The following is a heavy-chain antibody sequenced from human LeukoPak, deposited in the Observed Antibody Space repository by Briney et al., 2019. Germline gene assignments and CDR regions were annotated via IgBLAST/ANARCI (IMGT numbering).Heavy chain of an antibody. CDR3: ARTRSRFGELYDAYDI. J-gene: IGHJ3*02. Sequence: AASVKVSCKASGYTFTNYGITWVRQAPGQGLEWMGWIRAYNGNSNYAQKFQGKVTMTTDTSTSTVYMELRSLISDDTAVYHCARTRSRFGELYDAYDIWGQGTMVTVSS. CDR1: GYTFTNYG. CDR2: IRAYNGNS. D-gene: IGHD3-10*01. V-gene: IGHV1-18*01.